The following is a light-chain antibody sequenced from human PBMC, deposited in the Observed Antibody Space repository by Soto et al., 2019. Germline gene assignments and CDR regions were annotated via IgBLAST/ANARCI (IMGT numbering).Light chain of an antibody. CDR1: SSDVGSYDR. J-gene: IGLJ3*02. CDR3: SSSLAGPTLV. Sequence: QSALTQPASVSGSPGQWITISCTGSSSDVGSYDRVSWYQQYPGKAPTLMIYEVNKRPSGISNRFSGSNSGNTASLTISGLQAEDEALYYCSSSLAGPTLVFGGGTKLTVL. CDR2: EVN. V-gene: IGLV2-23*02.